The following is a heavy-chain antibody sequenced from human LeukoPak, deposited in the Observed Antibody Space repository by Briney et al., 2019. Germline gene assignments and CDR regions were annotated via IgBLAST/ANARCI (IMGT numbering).Heavy chain of an antibody. J-gene: IGHJ5*02. CDR3: ARGGTIVVVPAATKYNWFDP. CDR1: GGTFSSYA. D-gene: IGHD2-2*01. V-gene: IGHV1-69*13. CDR2: IIPIFGTA. Sequence: SVKVSCKASGGTFSSYAISWVRQAPGQGLEWMGGIIPIFGTANYAQKFQGRVTITADESTSTAYMELSSLRSEDTAVYYCARGGTIVVVPAATKYNWFDPWGQGTLVTVSS.